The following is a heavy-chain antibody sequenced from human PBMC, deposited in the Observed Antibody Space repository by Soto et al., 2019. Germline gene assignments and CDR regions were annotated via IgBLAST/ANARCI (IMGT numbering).Heavy chain of an antibody. V-gene: IGHV1-2*04. CDR3: AREGGQWLAPGVIDY. D-gene: IGHD6-19*01. CDR1: GYTFTGYY. CDR2: INPNSGGT. J-gene: IGHJ4*02. Sequence: ASVKVSCKASGYTFTGYYMHWVRQAPGQGLEWMGWINPNSGGTNYAQKFQGWVTMTRDTSISTAYMELSRLRSDDTAVYYCAREGGQWLAPGVIDYWGQGTLVTVSS.